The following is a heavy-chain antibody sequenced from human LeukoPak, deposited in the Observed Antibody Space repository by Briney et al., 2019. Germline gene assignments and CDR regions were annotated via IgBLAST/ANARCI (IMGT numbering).Heavy chain of an antibody. CDR3: ARSFDSRGYYYYGMDV. CDR2: INHSGST. CDR1: GGSFSGYY. V-gene: IGHV4-34*01. J-gene: IGHJ6*02. D-gene: IGHD3-22*01. Sequence: SETLSLTCAVYGGSFSGYYWNWIRQPPGKGLEWIGEINHSGSTNYNPSLKSRATISLDTPKNQFSLRLSSVTAADTAVYYCARSFDSRGYYYYGMDVWGQGTTVTVSS.